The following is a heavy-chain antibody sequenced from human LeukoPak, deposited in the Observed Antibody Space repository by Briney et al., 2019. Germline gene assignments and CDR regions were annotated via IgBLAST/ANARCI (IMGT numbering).Heavy chain of an antibody. V-gene: IGHV4-61*02. CDR1: GGSISGNFYF. D-gene: IGHD3-22*01. J-gene: IGHJ5*02. CDR2: IYASGAA. Sequence: PSETLSLTCTVSGGSISGNFYFWSWIRQTAGKGLEWIGRIYASGAASYNPSLKSRVTISVDTSKNQYFLKLKSVTAADTAVYHCARESVYYYGPFDPWGQGTRVIVSS. CDR3: ARESVYYYGPFDP.